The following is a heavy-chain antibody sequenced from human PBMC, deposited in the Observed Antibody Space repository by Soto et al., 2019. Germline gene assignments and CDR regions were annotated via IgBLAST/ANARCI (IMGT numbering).Heavy chain of an antibody. CDR3: ARDRDSSGSLSGY. Sequence: QVQLVQSGAEVKEPGASVKVSCKAFGYTFTTYGITWVRQAPGQGLEWMGWISGYNGNTNYAQKLQGRVTMTTDTAKRTAYMELRSLRSDDTAVYYCARDRDSSGSLSGYWGQGTLVTVSS. CDR1: GYTFTTYG. J-gene: IGHJ4*02. D-gene: IGHD6-19*01. V-gene: IGHV1-18*01. CDR2: ISGYNGNT.